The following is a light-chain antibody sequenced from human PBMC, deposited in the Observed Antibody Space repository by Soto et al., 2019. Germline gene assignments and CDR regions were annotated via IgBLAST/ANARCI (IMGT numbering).Light chain of an antibody. CDR1: QSVSSY. J-gene: IGKJ2*01. CDR2: GAS. V-gene: IGKV3-11*01. Sequence: EIVSTQSPATLSLSPGERATLSCRASQSVSSYLAWYQHKPGQPPRLLIYGASNRATGIPARFSGSGSGTDFTLTISSLEPEDFAVYYCQQRGSWRTFGQGTKLEIK. CDR3: QQRGSWRT.